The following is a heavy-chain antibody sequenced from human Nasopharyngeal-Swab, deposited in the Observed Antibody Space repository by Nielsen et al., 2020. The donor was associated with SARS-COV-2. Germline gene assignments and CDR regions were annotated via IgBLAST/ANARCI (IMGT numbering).Heavy chain of an antibody. CDR3: TRDGYAHFFGMDV. J-gene: IGHJ6*02. V-gene: IGHV3-11*01. Sequence: GGSLRLSCVASGFSFSDYQMSWIRQAPGKGLEWLLKISSSGTMVYGGESVQGRFSISRDNSKNSLYLQMNSLRVEDTAVYYCTRDGYAHFFGMDVWGRGTTVTVSS. D-gene: IGHD1-1*01. CDR1: GFSFSDYQ. CDR2: ISSSGTMV.